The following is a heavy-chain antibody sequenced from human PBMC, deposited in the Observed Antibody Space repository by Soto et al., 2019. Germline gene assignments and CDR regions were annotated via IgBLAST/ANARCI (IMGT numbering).Heavy chain of an antibody. CDR2: ISSNGGTT. J-gene: IGHJ4*02. CDR1: GFTFSSYD. Sequence: EVQLAESGGGMVQPGGSLRLSCVASGFTFSSYDMHWVRQAPGKGLEYVSSISSNGGTTYYGNSVKGRFTISRDNSKNTLDLQMGSLRAEDMAVYYCVRRVSGNDDYWGQGTLVTVSS. V-gene: IGHV3-64*01. CDR3: VRRVSGNDDY. D-gene: IGHD1-1*01.